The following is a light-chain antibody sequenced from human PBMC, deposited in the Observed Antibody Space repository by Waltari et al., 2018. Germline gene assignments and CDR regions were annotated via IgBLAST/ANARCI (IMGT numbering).Light chain of an antibody. CDR2: YDR. CDR3: HVWHPHVDPGV. V-gene: IGLV3-21*04. Sequence: SYVVTQPPSVSVAPGETATITCGGDNIGTYSVHWYQQKAGQAPVLVIFYDRDRPSGIPDLFAGSNSGNAATLDIGRVGGGDEARYYCHVWHPHVDPGVFGTGTEVT. J-gene: IGLJ1*01. CDR1: NIGTYS.